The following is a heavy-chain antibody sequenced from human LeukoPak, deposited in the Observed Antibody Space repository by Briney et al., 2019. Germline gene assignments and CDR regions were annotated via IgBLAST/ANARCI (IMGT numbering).Heavy chain of an antibody. CDR1: GFTFSSYA. CDR2: ISGSGGST. D-gene: IGHD5-12*01. J-gene: IGHJ4*02. V-gene: IGHV3-23*01. CDR3: ARGRDGYTRGFDY. Sequence: GGSLRLSCAASGFTFSSYAMSWVRQAPGKGLEWVSAISGSGGSTYYADPVKGRFTISRDNSKNTLYLQMNSLRAEDTAVYYCARGRDGYTRGFDYWGQGTLVTVSS.